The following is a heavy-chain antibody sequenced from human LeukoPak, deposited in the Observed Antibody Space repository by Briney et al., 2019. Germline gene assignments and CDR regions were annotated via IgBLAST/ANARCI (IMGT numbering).Heavy chain of an antibody. J-gene: IGHJ4*02. CDR1: GYSISSGYY. Sequence: LSLTCTVSGYSISSGYYWGWIRQPPGKGLEWVASVSSTSFHIYYADSVKGRFTISRDNAKNSLYLQLNSLRAEDTAVYYCARDRKVEPLPDKWGQGILVTVSS. D-gene: IGHD1-26*01. CDR2: VSSTSFHI. V-gene: IGHV3-11*06. CDR3: ARDRKVEPLPDK.